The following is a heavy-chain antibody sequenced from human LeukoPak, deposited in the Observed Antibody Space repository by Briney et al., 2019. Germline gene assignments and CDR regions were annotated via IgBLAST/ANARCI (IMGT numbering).Heavy chain of an antibody. D-gene: IGHD5-18*01. J-gene: IGHJ4*02. CDR2: IYSGGST. CDR1: GFTVSSNY. CDR3: ARDSGYGYVMADY. Sequence: GGSLRLSCAASGFTVSSNYMSWVRQAPGKGLEWVSVIYSGGSTYYVDSVKGRFTISRDNSKNTLHLQMNSLRAEDTAVYYCARDSGYGYVMADYWGQGTLVTVSS. V-gene: IGHV3-53*01.